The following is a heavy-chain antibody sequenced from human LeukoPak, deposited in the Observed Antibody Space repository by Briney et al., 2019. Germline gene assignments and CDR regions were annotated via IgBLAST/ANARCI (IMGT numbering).Heavy chain of an antibody. CDR2: IYYSGST. Sequence: PSETLSLTCTVSGGSISSYYWSWIRQPPGKGLEWIGYIYYSGSTNYNPSLKSRVTISVDTSKNQFSLKMSSVTAADTAVYHCARGRGAATGYYFDYWDQGTLVTVSS. D-gene: IGHD3-9*01. V-gene: IGHV4-59*12. J-gene: IGHJ4*02. CDR3: ARGRGAATGYYFDY. CDR1: GGSISSYY.